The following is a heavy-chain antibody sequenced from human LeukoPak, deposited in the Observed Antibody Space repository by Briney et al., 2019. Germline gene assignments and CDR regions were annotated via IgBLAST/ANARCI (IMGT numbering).Heavy chain of an antibody. CDR3: ARSSSYRSGNDY. Sequence: SETLSLTCTVSGGSISSYYWSWIRQSAGKGLEWIGRIYTSGSTNYNPSLKSRVTVSVDTSKNQFSLTLSSVTAADPAVSSCARSSSYRSGNDYWGQGTLVTVSS. CDR1: GGSISSYY. J-gene: IGHJ4*02. V-gene: IGHV4-4*07. D-gene: IGHD6-19*01. CDR2: IYTSGST.